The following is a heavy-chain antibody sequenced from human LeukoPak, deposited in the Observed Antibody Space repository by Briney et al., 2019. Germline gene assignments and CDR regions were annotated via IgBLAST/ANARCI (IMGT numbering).Heavy chain of an antibody. CDR2: IYYSGST. V-gene: IGHV4-39*01. CDR3: ARRPMGYCSSTSCYAEIGRWFDP. Sequence: SETLSLTCTVSGGSISSSSYYWGWIRQPPGKGLEWIGSIYYSGSTYYNPSLKSRVTISVDTSKNQFSLKLSSVTAADTAVYYCARRPMGYCSSTSCYAEIGRWFDPWGQGTLVTVSS. CDR1: GGSISSSSYY. J-gene: IGHJ5*02. D-gene: IGHD2-2*01.